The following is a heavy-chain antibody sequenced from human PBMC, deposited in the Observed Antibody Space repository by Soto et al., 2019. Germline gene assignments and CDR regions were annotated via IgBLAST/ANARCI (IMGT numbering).Heavy chain of an antibody. CDR3: AKKGFGELSWFDP. CDR2: ISSSGGIT. Sequence: EVQLLESGGGLVQPGGSLRLSCAASGFTFSSTAMSWVRQAPGKGLEWVSVISSSGGITYSADSVKGRFTISRDNSKNTLYLQMNSLRAEDTAVYYGAKKGFGELSWFDPWGQGTLVTVSS. CDR1: GFTFSSTA. V-gene: IGHV3-23*01. D-gene: IGHD3-10*01. J-gene: IGHJ5*02.